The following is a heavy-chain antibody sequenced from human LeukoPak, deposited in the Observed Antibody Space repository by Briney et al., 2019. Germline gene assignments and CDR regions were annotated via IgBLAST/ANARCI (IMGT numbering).Heavy chain of an antibody. V-gene: IGHV4-38-2*02. CDR2: IYHSGST. CDR1: GYSISSGYY. D-gene: IGHD3-10*01. J-gene: IGHJ3*02. CDR3: ARGDSHRGHDAFDI. Sequence: SETLSLTCTVSGYSISSGYYWGWIRQPPGKGLEWIGSIYHSGSTYYNPSLKSRVTISVDTSKNQFSLKLSSVTAADTAVYYCARGDSHRGHDAFDIWGQGTMVTVSS.